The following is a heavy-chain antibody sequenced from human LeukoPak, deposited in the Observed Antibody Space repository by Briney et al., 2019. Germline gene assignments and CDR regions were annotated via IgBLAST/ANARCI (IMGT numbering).Heavy chain of an antibody. Sequence: GGSLRLSCAASGFACSSYWMSWVRQAPGKGVEWVANIKQEGSEKYHVDSVHGRFPISRDNAQNLLYLQMNPLRAEDTAVYYCARDNTYYYGSGSYYHHGYFDYWGQGTLVTVSS. CDR1: GFACSSYW. CDR3: ARDNTYYYGSGSYYHHGYFDY. V-gene: IGHV3-7*01. CDR2: IKQEGSEK. D-gene: IGHD3-10*01. J-gene: IGHJ4*02.